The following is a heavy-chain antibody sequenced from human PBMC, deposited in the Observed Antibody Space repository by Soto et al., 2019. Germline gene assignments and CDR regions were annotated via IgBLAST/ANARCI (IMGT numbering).Heavy chain of an antibody. D-gene: IGHD6-19*01. CDR2: IKQDGSEK. CDR1: GFTFSSYW. Sequence: EVQLVESGGGLVQPGGSLRLSCAASGFTFSSYWMSWVRQAPGKGLEWVANIKQDGSEKYYVDSVKGRFTISRDNAKNSLHLQMNSLRAEDTAVYYCARDYFNLSVAGTSFDYWGQGTLVTVSS. J-gene: IGHJ4*02. V-gene: IGHV3-7*05. CDR3: ARDYFNLSVAGTSFDY.